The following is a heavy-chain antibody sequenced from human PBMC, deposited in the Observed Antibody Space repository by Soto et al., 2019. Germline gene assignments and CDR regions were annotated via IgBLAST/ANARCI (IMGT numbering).Heavy chain of an antibody. CDR2: ISYDGSNK. CDR3: AREPFVVVTARGYFDY. D-gene: IGHD2-21*02. CDR1: GFAFNNYG. J-gene: IGHJ4*02. V-gene: IGHV3-30*19. Sequence: QPGGSLRLSCAASGFAFNNYGMHWVRQAPGKGLEWVAVISYDGSNKYYADSVKGRFTISRDNSKNTLYLQMNSLRAEDTAVYYCAREPFVVVTARGYFDYWGQGTLVTVSS.